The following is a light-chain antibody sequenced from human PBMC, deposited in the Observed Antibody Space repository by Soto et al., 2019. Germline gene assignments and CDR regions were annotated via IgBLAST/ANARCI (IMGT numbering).Light chain of an antibody. Sequence: EIVLTQSPGTMSLSPGERATLSCRASQSVSSSYLAWYQQKPGQAPRLLIYGASSRATGIPDRFSGSGSGTDFTVTISRLEPEDFAVYYCQQYGSSQGVFGPGTKVDIK. V-gene: IGKV3-20*01. CDR3: QQYGSSQGV. J-gene: IGKJ3*01. CDR1: QSVSSSY. CDR2: GAS.